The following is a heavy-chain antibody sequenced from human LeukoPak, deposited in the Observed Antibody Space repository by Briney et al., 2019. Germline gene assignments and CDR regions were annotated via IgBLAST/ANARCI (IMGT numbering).Heavy chain of an antibody. Sequence: GGCLRLSCAASGFTFSTYAMSWVRQAPGKGLEWVSAISGSGASTYYTDSVKGRFTISRDNSKNTLYLQMTSLRAEDTAVYYCAKEVGVAVADPRGWGQGTLVTVSS. CDR3: AKEVGVAVADPRG. CDR1: GFTFSTYA. CDR2: ISGSGAST. D-gene: IGHD6-19*01. J-gene: IGHJ4*02. V-gene: IGHV3-23*01.